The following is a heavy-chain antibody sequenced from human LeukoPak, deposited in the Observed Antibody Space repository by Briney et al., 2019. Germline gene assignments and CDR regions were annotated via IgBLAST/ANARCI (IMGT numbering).Heavy chain of an antibody. Sequence: PGGSLRLSCVASGFTFSSRDWMTWVRQAPGKGLEWVANIKQDGSEKYYVDSVKGRFTISRDNAKNSLYLQMNGLRAEDTAVYYCARAGAAAGTSAFDIWGQGTMVTVSS. CDR1: GFTFSSRDW. V-gene: IGHV3-7*01. CDR3: ARAGAAAGTSAFDI. D-gene: IGHD6-13*01. CDR2: IKQDGSEK. J-gene: IGHJ3*02.